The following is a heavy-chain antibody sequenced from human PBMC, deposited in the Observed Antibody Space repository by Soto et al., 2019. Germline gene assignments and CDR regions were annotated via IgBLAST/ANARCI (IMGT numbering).Heavy chain of an antibody. D-gene: IGHD2-2*01. CDR3: ARGRLEPAFDY. Sequence: EVQLVESGGGLVQPGGSLRLSCAASGFTVRRNYMSWVRQAPGKGLEWGSVIYSGGSTYYADSVKCRFTISRDNSKNTLKLQMNSLRAEDTAVYYCARGRLEPAFDYWGQGTLVTVSS. CDR1: GFTVRRNY. CDR2: IYSGGST. V-gene: IGHV3-66*01. J-gene: IGHJ4*02.